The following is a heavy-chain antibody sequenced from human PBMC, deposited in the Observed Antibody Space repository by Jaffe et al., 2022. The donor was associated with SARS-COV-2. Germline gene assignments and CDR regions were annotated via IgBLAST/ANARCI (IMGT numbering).Heavy chain of an antibody. Sequence: QVQLVQSESELKKPGASVKVSCKASGYTFTTYSIHWVRQAPGQGPEWMGWINTNTGIPTYAQGFTGRFVFTLDTSVSTAYLQINSLQADDSAVYYCARGEMGAPIIWGQGTLVTVSS. D-gene: IGHD1-26*01. CDR2: INTNTGIP. CDR3: ARGEMGAPII. J-gene: IGHJ1*01. V-gene: IGHV7-4-1*02. CDR1: GYTFTTYS.